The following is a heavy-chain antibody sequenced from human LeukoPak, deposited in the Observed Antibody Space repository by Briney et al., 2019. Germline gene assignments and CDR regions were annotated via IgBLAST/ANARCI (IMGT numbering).Heavy chain of an antibody. D-gene: IGHD6-19*01. J-gene: IGHJ4*02. V-gene: IGHV1-18*01. CDR1: GYTFTSYG. CDR3: AGERSGWRPLDY. CDR2: ISAYNGNT. Sequence: GASVKVSCKASGYTFTSYGISWVRQAPGQGLEWTGWISAYNGNTNYAQKLQGRVTMTTDTSTSTAYMELRSLRSDDTAVYYCAGERSGWRPLDYWGQGTLVTVSS.